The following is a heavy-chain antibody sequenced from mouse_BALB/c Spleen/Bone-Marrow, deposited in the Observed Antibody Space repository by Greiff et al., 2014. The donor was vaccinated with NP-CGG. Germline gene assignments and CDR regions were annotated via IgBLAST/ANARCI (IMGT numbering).Heavy chain of an antibody. Sequence: EVQLVESGGGLVQPGGSLKLSCAASGFTFGNYAMSWVRQTPDKRLELVATINSNGGSTYYPDSVKGRFTISRDNARNTLYLQMSSLKSEDTAMYYCARVAYYNVCFDYWGQGTTLTVSS. CDR3: ARVAYYNVCFDY. V-gene: IGHV5-6-3*01. D-gene: IGHD2-12*01. J-gene: IGHJ2*01. CDR2: INSNGGST. CDR1: GFTFGNYA.